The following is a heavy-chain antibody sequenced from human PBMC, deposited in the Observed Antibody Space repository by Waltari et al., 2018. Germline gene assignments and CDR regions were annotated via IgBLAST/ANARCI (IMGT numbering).Heavy chain of an antibody. CDR2: IYQDGSVK. CDR3: VRDDDGGMGAV. V-gene: IGHV3-7*01. D-gene: IGHD3-16*01. CDR1: GFTFSRFW. Sequence: EVQLVESGGGLVQPGGSLRLSCAASGFTFSRFWMSWVRQAPGKGLEWVANIYQDGSVKNYVDSVKGRFTTSRDNARNSLYLQMNSLRADDTAVYYCVRDDDGGMGAVWGQGTTVIVSS. J-gene: IGHJ6*02.